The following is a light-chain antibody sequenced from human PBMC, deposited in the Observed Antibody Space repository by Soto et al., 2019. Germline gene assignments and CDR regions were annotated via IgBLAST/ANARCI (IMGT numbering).Light chain of an antibody. CDR1: LNIRTY. V-gene: IGKV1-39*01. CDR2: AAS. Sequence: DIQMTQSPSSLSASVGDRVTVTCRASLNIRTYLNWYQQKPGKAPKLLIYAASNLHSGVPSRFSGSGSGTDSAFIISGLQPEDFATYYSQRSYSTPRTFGEGTKVEI. J-gene: IGKJ4*02. CDR3: QRSYSTPRT.